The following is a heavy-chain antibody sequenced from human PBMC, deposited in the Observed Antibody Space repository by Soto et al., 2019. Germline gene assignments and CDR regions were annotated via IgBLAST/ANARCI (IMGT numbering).Heavy chain of an antibody. CDR3: ARRGSRLSVAVAAFDY. CDR1: GYSISSSNW. V-gene: IGHV4-28*01. D-gene: IGHD6-19*01. J-gene: IGHJ4*02. Sequence: PSETLSLTCAVSGYSISSSNWWGWIRQPPGKGLEWIGYIYYSGTTYYNPSLKSRVTMPVDTSKNQFSLKLTSVTAVDTAVYFCARRGSRLSVAVAAFDYWSQGTLVTVSS. CDR2: IYYSGTT.